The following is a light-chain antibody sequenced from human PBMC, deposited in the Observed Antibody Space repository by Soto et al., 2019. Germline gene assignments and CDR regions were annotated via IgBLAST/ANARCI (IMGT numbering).Light chain of an antibody. J-gene: IGKJ5*01. CDR2: KVS. CDR1: QSLVYSDGNTY. Sequence: DVVMTQSPLSLPVTLGQPASISCRSCQSLVYSDGNTYLNWFQQRPGQSPRRLIYKVSNRDSGVPDRFSGSGSGTDFTLRISRVEAEDVGVYYCMQGTHWTPITLGQGTRLEIK. V-gene: IGKV2-30*01. CDR3: MQGTHWTPIT.